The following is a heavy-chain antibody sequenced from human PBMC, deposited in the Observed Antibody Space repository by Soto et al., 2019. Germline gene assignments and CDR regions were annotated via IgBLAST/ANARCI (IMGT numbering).Heavy chain of an antibody. J-gene: IGHJ6*02. Sequence: EVQLLESGGGLVQPGGSLRLSCAASGFTFSSYAMSWVRQAPGKGLEWVSAISGSGGSTYYADSVKGRFTISRDNSKNTLYLQMNSLRAEDTAVYYCARDEAVAGTEGHYYYYGMDVWGQGTTVTVSS. CDR3: ARDEAVAGTEGHYYYYGMDV. CDR2: ISGSGGST. D-gene: IGHD6-19*01. CDR1: GFTFSSYA. V-gene: IGHV3-23*01.